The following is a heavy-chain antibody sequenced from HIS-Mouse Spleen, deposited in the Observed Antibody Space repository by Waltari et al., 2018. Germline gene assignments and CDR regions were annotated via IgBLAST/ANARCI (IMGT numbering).Heavy chain of an antibody. J-gene: IGHJ2*01. Sequence: QLQLQESGPGLVKPSETLSLTCTVPGGSISSSSYYWGWVRQPPGKGLEWIGSIYYSGGTYYNPSLKSRGTITVDTSKNQFSLKLSSVTAADTAVYYCAREIPYSSSWYDWYFDLWGRGTLVTVSS. CDR3: AREIPYSSSWYDWYFDL. D-gene: IGHD6-13*01. CDR1: GGSISSSSYY. V-gene: IGHV4-39*07. CDR2: IYYSGGT.